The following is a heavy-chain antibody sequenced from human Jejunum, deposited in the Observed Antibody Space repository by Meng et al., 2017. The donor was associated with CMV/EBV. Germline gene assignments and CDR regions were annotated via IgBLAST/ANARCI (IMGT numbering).Heavy chain of an antibody. CDR1: GFTFRNYG. J-gene: IGHJ4*02. CDR3: AKNYDFPD. V-gene: IGHV3-23*01. CDR2: ISGSGDST. Sequence: LGCGGGLVQPGGSLRLSFAASGFTFRNYGMSWVRQAPGKGLEWVSSISGSGDSTNYADSVKGRFTISRDNSKNTLDLQMNSLRADDTAVYYCAKNYDFPDWGQGTLVTVSS. D-gene: IGHD3-3*01.